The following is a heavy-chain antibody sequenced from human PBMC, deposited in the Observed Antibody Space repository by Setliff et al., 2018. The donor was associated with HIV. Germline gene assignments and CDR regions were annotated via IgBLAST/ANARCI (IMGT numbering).Heavy chain of an antibody. Sequence: SETLSLTCTVSSYSVTSGYYWAWIRQPPGKGLEWIGNMYPSGSSYFNPTLQSRVTMSADTSKKQFFLKLSSVTAADTAVYYCARVGYCSSTNCYWGRPSYGMGVWDQGTTGTV. CDR3: ARVGYCSSTNCYWGRPSYGMGV. CDR2: MYPSGSS. V-gene: IGHV4-38-2*02. J-gene: IGHJ6*02. CDR1: SYSVTSGYY. D-gene: IGHD2-2*01.